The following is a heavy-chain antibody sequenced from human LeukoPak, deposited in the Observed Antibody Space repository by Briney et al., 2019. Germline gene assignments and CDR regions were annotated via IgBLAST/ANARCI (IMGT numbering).Heavy chain of an antibody. J-gene: IGHJ4*02. Sequence: GGSLRLSCAASGFTFSSYAMNWVRQAPGKGLEWVSSISCSSSYIYYADSVKGRFTISRDNAKNSLYLQMNSLRAEDTAVYYCARGHSSWYFDYWGQGTLVTVSS. D-gene: IGHD6-13*01. CDR1: GFTFSSYA. V-gene: IGHV3-21*01. CDR3: ARGHSSWYFDY. CDR2: ISCSSSYI.